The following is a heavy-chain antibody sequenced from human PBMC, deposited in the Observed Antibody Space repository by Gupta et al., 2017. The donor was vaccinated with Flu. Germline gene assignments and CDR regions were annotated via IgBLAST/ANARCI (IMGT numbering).Heavy chain of an antibody. CDR2: IIPVCGPT. CDR1: FSDYA. J-gene: IGHJ4*02. CDR3: ARKGGGHCSGGTCYSVDD. V-gene: IGHV1-69*01. Sequence: FSDYASNWGRRAPGKGLEWMGGIIPVCGPTKYAQKFKGRVTLTADEPTNTSYLELSSLRSEDTAVDYGARKGGGHCSGGTCYSVDDGGQGILVSVSS. D-gene: IGHD2-15*01.